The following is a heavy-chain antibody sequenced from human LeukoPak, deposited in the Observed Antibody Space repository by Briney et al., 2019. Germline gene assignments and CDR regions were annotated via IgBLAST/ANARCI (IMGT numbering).Heavy chain of an antibody. CDR1: GYTFTDYF. CDR2: INTNSGGT. CDR3: ARGDGSGRYCIEY. J-gene: IGHJ4*02. Sequence: GASVKVSCTASGYTFTDYFMHWVRQAPGQGLEWMGWINTNSGGTNYAQRFQGRVTMTRDTSISTVYMELRRLTSADTAVCYCARGDGSGRYCIEYWGQGTLVAVAS. V-gene: IGHV1-2*02. D-gene: IGHD3-10*01.